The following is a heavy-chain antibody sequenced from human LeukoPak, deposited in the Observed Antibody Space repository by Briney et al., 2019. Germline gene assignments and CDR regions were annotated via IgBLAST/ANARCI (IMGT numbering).Heavy chain of an antibody. CDR1: GFSFSSYA. J-gene: IGHJ4*02. Sequence: GGSLRLSCAASGFSFSSYAMYWVRQAPGRGLEWVAVISYDGSNKNYADSVKGRFTISRDNSKNTLYLQMSSRRAEDTAVYYCARGEFATSSDPVDFWGQGTLVIVSS. D-gene: IGHD3-10*01. CDR2: ISYDGSNK. CDR3: ARGEFATSSDPVDF. V-gene: IGHV3-30*15.